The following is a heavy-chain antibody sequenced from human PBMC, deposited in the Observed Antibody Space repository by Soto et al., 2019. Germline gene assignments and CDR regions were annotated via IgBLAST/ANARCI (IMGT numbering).Heavy chain of an antibody. Sequence: GGSLRLSCAASGFTVSSNYMSWVRQAPGKGLEWVSVIYSGGSTYYADSVKGRFTISRDNSKNTLYLQMNSLRAEDTAVYYCARDQAPGTTYYDFWSGPEGYYMDVWGKGTTVTVSS. V-gene: IGHV3-66*01. J-gene: IGHJ6*03. CDR3: ARDQAPGTTYYDFWSGPEGYYMDV. D-gene: IGHD3-3*01. CDR2: IYSGGST. CDR1: GFTVSSNY.